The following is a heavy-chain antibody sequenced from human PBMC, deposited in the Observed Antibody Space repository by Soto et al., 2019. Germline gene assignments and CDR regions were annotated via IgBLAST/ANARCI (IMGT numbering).Heavy chain of an antibody. V-gene: IGHV1-69*01. CDR2: IIPIFGTA. CDR1: GGTFSSYA. Sequence: QVQLVQSGAEVKKPGSSVKVSCKASGGTFSSYAISWVRQAPGQGLEWMGGIIPIFGTANYAQKFQGRVTITADESTSTAYMELSSLRSEDTAEYYCARDRDPYDSSGYYYFPDWGQGTLVTVSS. J-gene: IGHJ4*02. D-gene: IGHD3-22*01. CDR3: ARDRDPYDSSGYYYFPD.